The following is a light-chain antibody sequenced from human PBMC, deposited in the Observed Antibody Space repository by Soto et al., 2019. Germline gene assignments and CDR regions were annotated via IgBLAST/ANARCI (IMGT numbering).Light chain of an antibody. Sequence: DIQMTQSPSSLSASVGDRVTITCQASQDISNYLNWYQQKPGKAPKLLIYDASNLETGVPSRFSGSGSGTDFTFTISSLQPEDIATYYCQQYDNLPVFGPGTKVYIK. V-gene: IGKV1-33*01. CDR1: QDISNY. J-gene: IGKJ3*01. CDR2: DAS. CDR3: QQYDNLPV.